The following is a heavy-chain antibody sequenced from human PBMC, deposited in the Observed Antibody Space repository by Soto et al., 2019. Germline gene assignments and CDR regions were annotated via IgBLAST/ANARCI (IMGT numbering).Heavy chain of an antibody. Sequence: EVQLVESGGVVVQPGGSLRLSCAASGFTFDDYTMHWVRQAPGKSLEWVSLISWDGGKTYYADSVKGRFTISRDNSKNSLHLQMNSLTTEDSASYYCAKDRAAVTGAYYYYAMDFWGQGTTVTVSS. D-gene: IGHD6-19*01. J-gene: IGHJ6*02. CDR3: AKDRAAVTGAYYYYAMDF. V-gene: IGHV3-43*01. CDR1: GFTFDDYT. CDR2: ISWDGGKT.